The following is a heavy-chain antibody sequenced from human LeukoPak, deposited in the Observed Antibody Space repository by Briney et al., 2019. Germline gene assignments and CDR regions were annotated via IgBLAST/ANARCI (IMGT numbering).Heavy chain of an antibody. J-gene: IGHJ3*02. D-gene: IGHD2-2*01. V-gene: IGHV3-64*01. CDR2: INSNGRST. Sequence: PGGSLRLSCAASGFTFSISIMHWVRQAPGKGLEYVSTINSNGRSTNYANSVKDRFTISRDNSKNTLYLEMGSLRSEDMAVYYCARGDQLLFDAFDIWGQGTMVTVSS. CDR3: ARGDQLLFDAFDI. CDR1: GFTFSISI.